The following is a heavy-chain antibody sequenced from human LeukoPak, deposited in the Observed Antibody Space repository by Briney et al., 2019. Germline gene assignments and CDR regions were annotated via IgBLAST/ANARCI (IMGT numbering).Heavy chain of an antibody. Sequence: SETLSLTCTVSGGSISSYYWSWIRQPAGKGLEWIGRIYTSGSTNYNPSLKSRVTMSVDTSKNQFSLKLSSVTAADTAVYYCARAGDRFTMTIDYFDYWGQGTLVTVSS. CDR1: GGSISSYY. J-gene: IGHJ4*02. CDR3: ARAGDRFTMTIDYFDY. CDR2: IYTSGST. D-gene: IGHD3-22*01. V-gene: IGHV4-4*07.